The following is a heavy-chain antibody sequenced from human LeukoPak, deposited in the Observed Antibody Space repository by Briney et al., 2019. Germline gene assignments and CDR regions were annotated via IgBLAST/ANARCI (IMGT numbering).Heavy chain of an antibody. J-gene: IGHJ4*02. CDR2: INPNSGGT. CDR3: ARGTTVAGTGSRDY. CDR1: GYTFTGYY. V-gene: IGHV1-2*06. Sequence: ASVKVSRKASGYTFTGYYMHWVRQAPGQGLEWMGRINPNSGGTNYAQKFQGRVTMTRDTSISIAYMELSRLRSDDTAVYYCARGTTVAGTGSRDYWGQGTLVTVSS. D-gene: IGHD6-19*01.